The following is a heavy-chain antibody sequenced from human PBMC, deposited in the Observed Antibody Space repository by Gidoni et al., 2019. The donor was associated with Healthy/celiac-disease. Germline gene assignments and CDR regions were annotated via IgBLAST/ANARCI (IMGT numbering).Heavy chain of an antibody. CDR3: ARQLGEMATVRRSNYGYFDL. D-gene: IGHD4-4*01. Sequence: EVQLVQSGAEVKKPGESLKISCKGSGYSFTTYWIGWVRQMPGKGLEWMGIIYPGDSDTRYSPSFQGQVTISADKSITTAYLQWSSLKASDTAMYYCARQLGEMATVRRSNYGYFDLWGRGTLVTVSS. CDR2: IYPGDSDT. J-gene: IGHJ2*01. V-gene: IGHV5-51*01. CDR1: GYSFTTYW.